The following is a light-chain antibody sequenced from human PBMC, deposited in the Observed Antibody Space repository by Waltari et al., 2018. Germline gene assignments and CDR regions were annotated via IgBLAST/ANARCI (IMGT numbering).Light chain of an antibody. Sequence: QSALTQPASVSGSLGQSITISCLATNSYLGNYNYVSWYQQIPGEAPRLIIYEVPNRPSRISSRFSGSKSGMTASLTISGLQADDEGIYYCCSHTNIGTWVFGGGTTLTVL. CDR2: EVP. J-gene: IGLJ3*02. CDR3: CSHTNIGTWV. V-gene: IGLV2-14*01. CDR1: NSYLGNYNY.